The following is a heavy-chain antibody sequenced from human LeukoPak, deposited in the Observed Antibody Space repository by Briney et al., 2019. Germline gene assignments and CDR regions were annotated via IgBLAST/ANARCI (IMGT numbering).Heavy chain of an antibody. J-gene: IGHJ6*02. CDR3: ARCGYSGYGNDDYYYGMDV. CDR1: GGTFSSYA. CDR2: IIPIFGTA. V-gene: IGHV1-69*13. Sequence: SVKVSCKASGGTFSSYAISWVRQAPGQGLEWMGGIIPIFGTANYAQKFQGRVTITADESTSTAYMELSSLRSEDTAVYYCARCGYSGYGNDDYYYGMDVWGQGTTVTVSS. D-gene: IGHD5-12*01.